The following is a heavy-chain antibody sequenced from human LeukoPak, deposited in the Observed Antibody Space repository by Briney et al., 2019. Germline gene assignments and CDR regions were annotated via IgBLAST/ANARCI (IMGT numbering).Heavy chain of an antibody. Sequence: ASVKVSCKASGYTFTGYYMHWVRQAPGQGLEWMGWINPNSGGTNCAQKFQGRVTMTRDTSISTAYMELSRLRSDDTAVYYCARDLTPNYYYYGMDVWGQGTTVTVSS. V-gene: IGHV1-2*02. D-gene: IGHD4-23*01. CDR2: INPNSGGT. CDR1: GYTFTGYY. J-gene: IGHJ6*02. CDR3: ARDLTPNYYYYGMDV.